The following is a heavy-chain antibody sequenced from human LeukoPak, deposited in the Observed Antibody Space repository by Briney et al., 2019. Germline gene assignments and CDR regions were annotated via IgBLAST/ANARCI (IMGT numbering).Heavy chain of an antibody. CDR2: ISNSGSYM. J-gene: IGHJ6*02. CDR1: GFTFSSYS. V-gene: IGHV3-21*01. CDR3: ARAPPRPLEYSSSWPYYYYGMDV. D-gene: IGHD6-13*01. Sequence: GGSLRLSCAASGFTFSSYSMNWVRQAPGKGLEWVSYISNSGSYMYYADSVKGRFTISRDNAKNSLYLQMNSLRAEDTAVYYCARAPPRPLEYSSSWPYYYYGMDVWGQGTTVTVSS.